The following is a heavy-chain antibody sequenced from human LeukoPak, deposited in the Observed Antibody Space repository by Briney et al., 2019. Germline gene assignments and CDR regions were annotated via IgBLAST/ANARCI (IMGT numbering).Heavy chain of an antibody. CDR2: FDPEDGET. V-gene: IGHV1-24*01. Sequence: ASVKVSCKVSGYTLTELSMHWVRQPPGKGLECMGGFDPEDGETIYAQKFQGRVTMTEDTSTDTAYMELSSLRSEDTAVYYCATDYPTPLLDRRFRFPNFDYWGQGTLVTVSS. D-gene: IGHD1-14*01. CDR3: ATDYPTPLLDRRFRFPNFDY. J-gene: IGHJ4*02. CDR1: GYTLTELS.